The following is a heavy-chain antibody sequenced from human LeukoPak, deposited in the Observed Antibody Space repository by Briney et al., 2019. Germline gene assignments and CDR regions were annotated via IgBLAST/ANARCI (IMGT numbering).Heavy chain of an antibody. J-gene: IGHJ4*02. CDR3: ARDLRPYDSSGYLFDY. Sequence: PGGSLRLSCAASGFTFSSYAMHWVCQAPGKGLEWVAVISYDGSNKYYADSVKGRFTISRDNSKNTLYLQMNSLRAEDTAVYCCARDLRPYDSSGYLFDYWGQGTLVTVSS. D-gene: IGHD3-22*01. CDR1: GFTFSSYA. V-gene: IGHV3-30-3*01. CDR2: ISYDGSNK.